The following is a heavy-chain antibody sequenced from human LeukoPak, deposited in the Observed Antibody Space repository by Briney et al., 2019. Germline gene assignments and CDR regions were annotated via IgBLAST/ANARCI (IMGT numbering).Heavy chain of an antibody. V-gene: IGHV3-30*04. J-gene: IGHJ4*02. D-gene: IGHD3-22*01. CDR3: ARDGRLGYYDSSGYRYYFDY. Sequence: PGGSLRLSCAASGFTFSSYAMNWVRQAPGKGLEWVAVISYDGSNKYYADSVKGRFTISRDNSKNTLYLQMNSLRAEDTAVYYSARDGRLGYYDSSGYRYYFDYWGQGTLVTVSS. CDR1: GFTFSSYA. CDR2: ISYDGSNK.